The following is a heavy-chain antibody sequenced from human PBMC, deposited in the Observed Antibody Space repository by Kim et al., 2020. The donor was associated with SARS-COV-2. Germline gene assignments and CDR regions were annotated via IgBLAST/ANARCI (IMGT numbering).Heavy chain of an antibody. V-gene: IGHV3-74*01. CDR2: INSDGSST. CDR1: GFTFSSYW. D-gene: IGHD3-3*01. J-gene: IGHJ3*02. CDR3: ARLTYYDFWSGDNAFDI. Sequence: GGSLRLSCAASGFTFSSYWMHWVRQAPGKGLVWVSRINSDGSSTSYADSVKGRFTISRDNAKNTLYLQMNSLRAEDTAVYYCARLTYYDFWSGDNAFDIWGQGTMVTVSS.